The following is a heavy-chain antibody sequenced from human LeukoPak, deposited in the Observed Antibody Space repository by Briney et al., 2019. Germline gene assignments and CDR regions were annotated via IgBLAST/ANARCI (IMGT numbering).Heavy chain of an antibody. CDR3: AREIVPTVASMGYYYGMDV. V-gene: IGHV1-46*01. CDR1: GYTFTSYY. J-gene: IGHJ6*02. Sequence: ASVTVSCTTSGYTFTSYYIHWVRQAPGQGLEWMGIINPSGGSTNYAQRFQGRVTMTRDTSTSTVYMELSSLRSDDTAVYYCAREIVPTVASMGYYYGMDVWGQGTTVTVSS. CDR2: INPSGGST. D-gene: IGHD5-12*01.